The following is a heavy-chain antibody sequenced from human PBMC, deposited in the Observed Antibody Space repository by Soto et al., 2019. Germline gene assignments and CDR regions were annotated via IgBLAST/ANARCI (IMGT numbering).Heavy chain of an antibody. J-gene: IGHJ4*02. CDR1: GFTFSDYY. V-gene: IGHV3-11*01. CDR3: ARDLVAVSGGVYSSSSGGYFFDF. Sequence: QVQLVEPGGGLVKPGGSLRLSCAASGFTFSDYYMSWIRQAPGKGLEWVSYISNSGRTLYYADSMKGRFTISRDNAKNSLYLQINGLRSEDTAVYYCARDLVAVSGGVYSSSSGGYFFDFWGQGTLVTVSS. CDR2: ISNSGRTL. D-gene: IGHD6-6*01.